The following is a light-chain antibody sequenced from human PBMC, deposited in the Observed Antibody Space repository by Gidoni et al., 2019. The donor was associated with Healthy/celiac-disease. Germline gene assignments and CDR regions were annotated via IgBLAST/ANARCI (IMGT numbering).Light chain of an antibody. Sequence: DIVMTQSPATLSVSPGERAPLSCRASQSVSSNLAWYQQKPGQAPRLLIYGASTRATGIPARFSGSGSGTEFTLTISSLQSEDFAVYYCQQYNNWLDTFGQGTKLEIK. J-gene: IGKJ2*01. CDR2: GAS. CDR1: QSVSSN. V-gene: IGKV3-15*01. CDR3: QQYNNWLDT.